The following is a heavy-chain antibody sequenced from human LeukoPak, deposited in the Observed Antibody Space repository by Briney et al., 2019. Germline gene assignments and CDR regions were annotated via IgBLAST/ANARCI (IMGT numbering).Heavy chain of an antibody. CDR3: ASWAEAVAGTKGYYYYYGMDV. Sequence: PGGSLRLSCAASGFTFSSYSMNWVRQAPGKGLEWVSSISSSSSYIYYADSVKGRFTISRDNAKNSLYLQMNSLRAEDTAVYYCASWAEAVAGTKGYYYYYGMDVWGQGTTVTVSS. CDR1: GFTFSSYS. V-gene: IGHV3-21*01. CDR2: ISSSSSYI. D-gene: IGHD6-19*01. J-gene: IGHJ6*02.